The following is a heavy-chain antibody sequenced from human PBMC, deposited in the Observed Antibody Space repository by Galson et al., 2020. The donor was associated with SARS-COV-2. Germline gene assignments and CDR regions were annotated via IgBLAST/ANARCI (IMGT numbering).Heavy chain of an antibody. CDR2: INHRGST. V-gene: IGHV4-34*01. J-gene: IGHJ4*02. CDR3: ARVGYSSGWTYDH. CDR1: GESFSGYY. Sequence: SENLSLTCAVYGESFSGYYWSWIRQSPGKGLEWIGEINHRGSTSYNPSLKSRVAISIDTSNNQFSLKLSSVTAADTALYYCARVGYSSGWTYDHWGQGTLVRVSS. D-gene: IGHD6-19*01.